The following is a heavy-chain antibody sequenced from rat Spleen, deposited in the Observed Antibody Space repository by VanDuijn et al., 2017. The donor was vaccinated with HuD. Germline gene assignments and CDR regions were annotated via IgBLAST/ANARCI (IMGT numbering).Heavy chain of an antibody. CDR1: GFTFSDYY. D-gene: IGHD1-2*01. Sequence: EVQLVESGGGLVQPGRSLKLSCAASGFTFSDYYMAWVRQAPKKGLEWVASISYEGSSTYYGDSVKGRFTISRDSAKSTLYLQMDSLRSEDTATYYCARQGHSSYNWFTYWGQGTLVTVSS. J-gene: IGHJ3*01. CDR2: ISYEGSST. CDR3: ARQGHSSYNWFTY. V-gene: IGHV5-22*01.